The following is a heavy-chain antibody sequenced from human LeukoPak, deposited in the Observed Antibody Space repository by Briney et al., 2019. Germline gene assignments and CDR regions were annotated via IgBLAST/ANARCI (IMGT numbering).Heavy chain of an antibody. D-gene: IGHD3-22*01. V-gene: IGHV1-2*02. CDR2: INPNSGGT. J-gene: IGHJ5*02. CDR1: GYTFTCYY. CDR3: ARERNYYDGSGSLDP. Sequence: ASVKVSCKASGYTFTCYYMHWVRQAPGQGLEWMGWINPNSGGTNYAQKFQGRVTMTRDTSISTAYMELSRLRSDDTAVYYCARERNYYDGSGSLDPWGQGTLVTVSS.